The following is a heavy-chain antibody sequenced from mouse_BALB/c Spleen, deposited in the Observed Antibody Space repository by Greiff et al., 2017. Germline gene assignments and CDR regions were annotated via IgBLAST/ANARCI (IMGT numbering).Heavy chain of an antibody. CDR3: ARDDYGSRGFAY. D-gene: IGHD1-1*01. V-gene: IGHV5-9-4*01. CDR2: ISSGGSYT. J-gene: IGHJ3*01. CDR1: GFTFSSYA. Sequence: EVQGVESGGGLVKPGGSLKLSCAASGFTFSSYAMSWVRQSPEKRLEWVAEISSGGSYTYYPDTVTGRFTISRDNAKNTLYLEMSSLRSEDTAMYYCARDDYGSRGFAYWGQGTLVTVSP.